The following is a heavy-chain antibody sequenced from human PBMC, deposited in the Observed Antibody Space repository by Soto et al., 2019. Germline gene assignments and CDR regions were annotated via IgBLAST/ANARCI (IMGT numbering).Heavy chain of an antibody. J-gene: IGHJ4*02. CDR3: ARIGGDNGPLDY. CDR2: TYHSGST. CDR1: GVSISSYF. D-gene: IGHD2-21*01. Sequence: PSETLSLTCSVSGVSISSYFWSWIRQPPGRGLEWSGYTYHSGSTNYSPSLKSRVAISLYTSENQFSRKVSCGTAADTAVYYCARIGGDNGPLDYWGQGPPVTVSS. V-gene: IGHV4-59*01.